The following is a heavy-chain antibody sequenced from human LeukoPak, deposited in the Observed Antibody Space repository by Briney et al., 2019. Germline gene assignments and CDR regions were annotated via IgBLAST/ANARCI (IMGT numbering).Heavy chain of an antibody. CDR2: MTPNSGIT. CDR3: ARGRDGYNFGYLDL. Sequence: ASVKVSCKASGYTFTSYDINWVRQATGQGLEWMGWMTPNSGITGYAQKFQGRVTITRNTSITTAYMERSSLRSEDTAVYYCARGRDGYNFGYLDLWGRGTLVTVSS. J-gene: IGHJ2*01. V-gene: IGHV1-8*03. D-gene: IGHD5-24*01. CDR1: GYTFTSYD.